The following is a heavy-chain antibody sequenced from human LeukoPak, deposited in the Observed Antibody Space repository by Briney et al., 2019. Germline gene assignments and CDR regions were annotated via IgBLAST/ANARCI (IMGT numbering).Heavy chain of an antibody. CDR1: GFTFSSYW. V-gene: IGHV3-7*01. Sequence: GGSLRLSCVASGFTFSSYWMTWVRQAPGKGLEWLANIKEDGSIQYYLDSVRGRFTISRDNAKSSVYLQLNSLRADDTAVYYCARDVWTGVAVSDYWGQGTLVTVSS. CDR3: ARDVWTGVAVSDY. D-gene: IGHD6-19*01. CDR2: IKEDGSIQ. J-gene: IGHJ4*02.